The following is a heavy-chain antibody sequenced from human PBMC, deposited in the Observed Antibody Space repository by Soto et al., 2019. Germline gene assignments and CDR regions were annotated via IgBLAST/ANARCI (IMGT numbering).Heavy chain of an antibody. CDR1: GGSISSGGYY. D-gene: IGHD3-22*01. CDR2: IYYSGST. J-gene: IGHJ3*02. V-gene: IGHV4-31*03. CDR3: ARLGYYDSSGHNLNAFDI. Sequence: PSETLSLTCTVSGGSISSGGYYWSWIRQHPGKGLGWIGYIYYSGSTYYNPSLKRRVTISVDTSKNQFSLKLSSVTAADTALSYCARLGYYDSSGHNLNAFDIWGQGTMVTVSS.